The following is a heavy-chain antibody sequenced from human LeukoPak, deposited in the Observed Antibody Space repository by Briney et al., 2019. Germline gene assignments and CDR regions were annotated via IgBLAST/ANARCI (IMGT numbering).Heavy chain of an antibody. Sequence: GGSLRLSCAASGFTFSSYWMTWVRQAPGKGLEWVAKIKQDGSEKYYVDSVKGRFTISRDNAKNSLYLQMNSLRAEDTAVYYCARRGTSSSWAHFDYWGQGTLVTVSS. J-gene: IGHJ4*02. CDR1: GFTFSSYW. V-gene: IGHV3-7*05. CDR3: ARRGTSSSWAHFDY. CDR2: IKQDGSEK. D-gene: IGHD6-13*01.